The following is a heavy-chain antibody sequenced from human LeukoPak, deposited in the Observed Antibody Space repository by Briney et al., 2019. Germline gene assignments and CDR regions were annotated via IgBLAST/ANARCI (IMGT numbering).Heavy chain of an antibody. J-gene: IGHJ3*02. CDR1: GGSITTYY. V-gene: IGHV4-59*01. Sequence: SETLSLTCTVSGGSITTYYWSWIRQPPGKGLEWIGYISYSGSTNFNPSLKSRVTISVDTSKNQFSLKLSSVTAADTAVYYCARHGSEGGSGIYGTFDIWGQGTMVTVSS. CDR2: ISYSGST. CDR3: ARHGSEGGSGIYGTFDI. D-gene: IGHD3-10*01.